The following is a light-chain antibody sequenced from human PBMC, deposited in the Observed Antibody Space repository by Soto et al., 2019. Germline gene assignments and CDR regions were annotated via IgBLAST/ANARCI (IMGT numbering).Light chain of an antibody. CDR3: CSYAGCSTWV. CDR2: DVN. CDR1: SNDVGGYNY. V-gene: IGLV2-11*01. Sequence: QSALTQPRSVSGSPGQAVTISCTGTSNDVGGYNYVSWYQQHPGKAPKLLISDVNKRPSGVPDLFSGSKSVTTSSLIISGLQAEDEAEYYCCSYAGCSTWVFGGGTKLTVL. J-gene: IGLJ3*02.